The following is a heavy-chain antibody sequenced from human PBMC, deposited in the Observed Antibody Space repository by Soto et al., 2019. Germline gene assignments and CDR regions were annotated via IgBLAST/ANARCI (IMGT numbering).Heavy chain of an antibody. CDR3: ARLQQQLVL. CDR1: GGSISSSSYF. J-gene: IGHJ4*02. V-gene: IGHV4-39*01. D-gene: IGHD6-13*01. CDR2: TYYSGST. Sequence: PSETLSLTCTVSGGSISSSSYFWGWIRQPPGKGLEWIGSTYYSGSTYSNPSLKTRVTISVDTSKNQFSLKLNFVTAADTAVYYCARLQQQLVLWGQGTLVTV.